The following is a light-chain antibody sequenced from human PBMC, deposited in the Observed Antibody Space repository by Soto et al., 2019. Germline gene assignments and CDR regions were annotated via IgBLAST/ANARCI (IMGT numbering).Light chain of an antibody. CDR1: SGSIAGNY. CDR2: HDN. Sequence: NFMLTQPQSVSESPGKTVTISCTRSSGSIAGNYVQWYQQRPGSAPTNLIFHDNERPSGVPGRFSGSIDRSSNSASLTIAGLRPEDEADYYCQSYDRDTPVIFGGGTQLTVL. V-gene: IGLV6-57*04. CDR3: QSYDRDTPVI. J-gene: IGLJ2*01.